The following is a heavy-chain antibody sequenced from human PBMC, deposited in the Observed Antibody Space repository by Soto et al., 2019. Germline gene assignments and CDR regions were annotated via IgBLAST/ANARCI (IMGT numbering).Heavy chain of an antibody. D-gene: IGHD6-19*01. CDR1: GFTFRDYA. V-gene: IGHV3-23*01. Sequence: VQLLESGGGLVQPGGSLRLSCAASGFTFRDYAMNWGRQAPGKGLEWVSDISGSGDSARYADSVRGRFTISRDNSRNTLYLQMNSLRVDDTAVYYCGKERRGSGWSVCNYWGQGTLVTVSS. CDR3: GKERRGSGWSVCNY. J-gene: IGHJ4*02. CDR2: ISGSGDSA.